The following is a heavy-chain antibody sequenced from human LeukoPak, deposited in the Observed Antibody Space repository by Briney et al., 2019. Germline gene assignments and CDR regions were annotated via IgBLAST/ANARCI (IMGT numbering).Heavy chain of an antibody. CDR2: ISAYNGNT. CDR1: GYTFTSYG. J-gene: IGHJ4*02. CDR3: ARARYGTNSEVGDY. D-gene: IGHD4-23*01. Sequence: GASVNVSCKASGYTFTSYGISWVRQVPGEGLEWMGWISAYNGNTNYAQKLQGRVTMTTDTSTSTAYMELRSLRSDDTAVYYCARARYGTNSEVGDYWGQGTLVTVSS. V-gene: IGHV1-18*01.